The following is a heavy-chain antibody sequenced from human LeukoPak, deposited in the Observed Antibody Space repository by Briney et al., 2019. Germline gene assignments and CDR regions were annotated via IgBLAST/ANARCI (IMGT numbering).Heavy chain of an antibody. D-gene: IGHD2-2*01. CDR1: GFTFSSFA. Sequence: QPGGSLRLSCVASGFTFSSFAMSWVRQAPGKGLEWVSAISASGGDTFYSDSVKGRFTVSRDNSKSALYLQMDTLRAEDTAIYYCARYCITTSCNAPDSYYGTDVWGRGTTVTVSS. V-gene: IGHV3-23*01. CDR3: ARYCITTSCNAPDSYYGTDV. CDR2: ISASGGDT. J-gene: IGHJ6*02.